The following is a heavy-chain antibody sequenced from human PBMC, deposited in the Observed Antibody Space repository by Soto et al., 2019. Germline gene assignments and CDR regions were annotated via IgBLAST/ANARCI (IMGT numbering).Heavy chain of an antibody. J-gene: IGHJ3*02. CDR2: ISSSSSTI. V-gene: IGHV3-48*01. CDR3: AREESRRMGAFDI. Sequence: GGSLRLSCAASGFTFSSYSMNWVRQAPGKGLEWVSYISSSSSTIYYTDYLKGRVTISSDNAKNSLYLQMNSLRAEDTAVYYCAREESRRMGAFDIWGQGTMVTVSS. CDR1: GFTFSSYS.